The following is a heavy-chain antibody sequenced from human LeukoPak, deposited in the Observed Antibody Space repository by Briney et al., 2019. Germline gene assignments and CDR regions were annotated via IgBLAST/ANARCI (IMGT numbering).Heavy chain of an antibody. CDR3: AKEQTNKWELPDGVDY. CDR2: ISGSGGST. J-gene: IGHJ4*02. V-gene: IGHV3-23*01. D-gene: IGHD1-26*01. CDR1: GFTFSSYA. Sequence: SGGSLRLSCAASGFTFSSYAMSWVRQAPGKGLEWVSAISGSGGSTYYADSVKGRFTISRDNSKNTLYLQMNSLRAEDTAVYYCAKEQTNKWELPDGVDYWGQGTLVTVSS.